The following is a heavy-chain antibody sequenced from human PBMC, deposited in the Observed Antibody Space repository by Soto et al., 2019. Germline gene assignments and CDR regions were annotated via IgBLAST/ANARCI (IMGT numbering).Heavy chain of an antibody. D-gene: IGHD3-22*01. J-gene: IGHJ4*02. CDR2: IIPIFGTA. V-gene: IGHV1-69*12. Sequence: QVQLVQSGAEVKKPGSSVKVSCKASGGTFSSYAISWVRQAAGQGLEWMGWIIPIFGTADYTQKFQGRVTITAXXXTXXAYMELRRRRSEDTAVYYWASHYDSSGYYYRGLDYWGQGTLVTVSS. CDR1: GGTFSSYA. CDR3: ASHYDSSGYYYRGLDY.